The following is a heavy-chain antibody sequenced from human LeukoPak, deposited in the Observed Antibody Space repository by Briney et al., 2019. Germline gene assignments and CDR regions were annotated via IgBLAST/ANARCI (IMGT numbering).Heavy chain of an antibody. J-gene: IGHJ5*02. Sequence: SETLSLTCAVYGGSFSGYYWSWIRQPPGKGLEWIGEINHSGSTNYNPSLKSRVTISVDTSKNQFSLKLSSVTAADTAVYYCARGGYYYDSSGYYFPFRFDPWGQGTLVTVSS. D-gene: IGHD3-22*01. V-gene: IGHV4-34*01. CDR3: ARGGYYYDSSGYYFPFRFDP. CDR1: GGSFSGYY. CDR2: INHSGST.